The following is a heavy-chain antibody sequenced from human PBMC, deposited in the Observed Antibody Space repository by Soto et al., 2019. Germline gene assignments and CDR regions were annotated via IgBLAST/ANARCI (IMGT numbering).Heavy chain of an antibody. D-gene: IGHD2-15*01. J-gene: IGHJ1*01. CDR2: IYYSGST. Sequence: PSETLSLTCTVSGGSISSYYWSWIRQPPGKGLEWIGYIYYSGSTNYNPSLKSRVTISVDTSKNQFSLKLSSVTAADTAVYYCASLGYCSGGSCYSGYFQHWGQGTLVTVS. V-gene: IGHV4-59*01. CDR3: ASLGYCSGGSCYSGYFQH. CDR1: GGSISSYY.